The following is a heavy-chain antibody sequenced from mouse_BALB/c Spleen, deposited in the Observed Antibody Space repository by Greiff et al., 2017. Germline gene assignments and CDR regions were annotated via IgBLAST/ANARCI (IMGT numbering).Heavy chain of an antibody. CDR1: GYAFTNYL. D-gene: IGHD2-10*02. J-gene: IGHJ4*01. CDR3: ARGGYGGYYAMDY. CDR2: INPGSGGT. V-gene: IGHV1-54*01. Sequence: VQLQQSGAELVRPGTSVKVSCKASGYAFTNYLIEWVKQRPGQGLEWIGVINPGSGGTNYNEKFKGKATLTADKSSSTAYMQLSSLTSDDSAVYFCARGGYGGYYAMDYWGQGTSVTVSS.